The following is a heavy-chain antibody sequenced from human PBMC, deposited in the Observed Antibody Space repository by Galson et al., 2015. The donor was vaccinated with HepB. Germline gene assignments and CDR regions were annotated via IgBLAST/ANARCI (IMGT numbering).Heavy chain of an antibody. CDR3: AKVFPEKTDGGYRQALYYIDY. CDR2: ITPSGDNT. J-gene: IGHJ4*01. Sequence: SLRLSCAASGFTFSYYAMSWVRQAPGKGLEWVSAITPSGDNTYSADSLKGRFTISRDKSKNTLFLQMNSLRADDTAIYFCAKVFPEKTDGGYRQALYYIDYWGQETRVTVYS. V-gene: IGHV3-23*01. D-gene: IGHD6-19*01. CDR1: GFTFSYYA.